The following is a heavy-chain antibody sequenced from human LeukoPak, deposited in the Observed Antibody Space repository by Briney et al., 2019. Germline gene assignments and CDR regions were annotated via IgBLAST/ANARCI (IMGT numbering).Heavy chain of an antibody. D-gene: IGHD6-19*01. CDR1: GFTFSTYS. J-gene: IGHJ4*02. CDR3: AREVAEAFDY. CDR2: IGGSSSSI. V-gene: IGHV3-21*01. Sequence: PGGSLRLSCAASGFTFSTYSMNWVRQAPGKGLEWVSSIGGSSSSIYHADSVKGRFTISRDNAKNSLYLQMNSLRAEDTAVYYCAREVAEAFDYWGQGTLVTVSS.